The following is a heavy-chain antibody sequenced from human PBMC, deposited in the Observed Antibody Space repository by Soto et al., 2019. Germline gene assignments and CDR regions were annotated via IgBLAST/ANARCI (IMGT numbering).Heavy chain of an antibody. CDR1: GFTFCHHS. J-gene: IGHJ5*02. CDR2: ISSDTGYT. CDR3: VRGKEAGVWFDP. Sequence: SAEVSFKASGFTFCHHSIHWVRQAPGQRLEWMGWISSDTGYTKYSQKFQARLTITWDSSAKTAYMELSSLQSEDTAVYYCVRGKEAGVWFDPWGQGTLVTVSS. V-gene: IGHV1-3*04. D-gene: IGHD3-10*01.